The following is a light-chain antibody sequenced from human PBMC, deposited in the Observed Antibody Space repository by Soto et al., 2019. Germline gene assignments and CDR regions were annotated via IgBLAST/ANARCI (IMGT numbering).Light chain of an antibody. CDR1: SSDVGIYDF. Sequence: QSALTQPPSASGSPGQSVAISCTGTSSDVGIYDFVSWYQQHPGKAPKLIISEVSKRPSGVPDRFSGSKSGNTASLTVSGLQAEDEADYYCSSHGVSNSAFVFGTGTKLTVL. J-gene: IGLJ1*01. V-gene: IGLV2-8*01. CDR2: EVS. CDR3: SSHGVSNSAFV.